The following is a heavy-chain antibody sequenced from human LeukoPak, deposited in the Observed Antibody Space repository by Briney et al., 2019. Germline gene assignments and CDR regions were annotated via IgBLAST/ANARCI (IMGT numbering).Heavy chain of an antibody. V-gene: IGHV1-18*04. D-gene: IGHD5-24*01. Sequence: ASVKVSCKASGYTFTGYYMHWVRQAPGQGLEWMGWISAYNGNTNYAQKLQGRVTMTTDTSTSTAYMELRSLRSDDTAVYYCARLTGRDGYYFDYWGQGTLVTVSS. J-gene: IGHJ4*02. CDR2: ISAYNGNT. CDR3: ARLTGRDGYYFDY. CDR1: GYTFTGYY.